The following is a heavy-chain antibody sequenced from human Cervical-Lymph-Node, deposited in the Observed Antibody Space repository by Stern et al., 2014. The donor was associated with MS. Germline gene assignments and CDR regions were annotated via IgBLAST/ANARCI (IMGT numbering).Heavy chain of an antibody. CDR3: AREGAGRWLQLDSYWYFDL. J-gene: IGHJ2*01. V-gene: IGHV3-30-3*01. CDR1: GFTFSSYA. Sequence: QVQLVESGGGVVQPGRSLRLSCAASGFTFSSYAMHWVRQAPGKGLEWVAVISYDGSNKYYADSVKGRFTISRDNSKNTLYLQMNSLRAEDTAVYYCAREGAGRWLQLDSYWYFDLWGRGTLVTVSS. D-gene: IGHD5-24*01. CDR2: ISYDGSNK.